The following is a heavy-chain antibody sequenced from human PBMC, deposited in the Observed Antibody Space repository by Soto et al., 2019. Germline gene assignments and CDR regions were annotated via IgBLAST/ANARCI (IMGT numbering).Heavy chain of an antibody. CDR3: AKNYYDFWSGYYHDYYYYMDV. CDR1: GYTFTSYD. CDR2: MNPNSGNT. Sequence: ASVKVSCKASGYTFTSYDINWVRQATGQGLEWMGWMNPNSGNTGYAQKFQGRVTMTRNTSISTAYMELSSLRSEDTAVYYCAKNYYDFWSGYYHDYYYYMDVWGKGTTVTVPS. J-gene: IGHJ6*03. D-gene: IGHD3-3*01. V-gene: IGHV1-8*01.